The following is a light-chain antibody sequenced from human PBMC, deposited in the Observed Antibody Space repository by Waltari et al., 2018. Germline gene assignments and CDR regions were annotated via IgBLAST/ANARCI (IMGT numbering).Light chain of an antibody. V-gene: IGLV1-51*02. CDR3: GTWDASLGGI. Sequence: QSVLTQPPSVSAAPGQTVTISCSADSSKIGNNYVSWYQHFPGTAPKLLIYENNRRPLGIPDRFSGSKSGTSATLGITGLQTGDEADYYCGTWDASLGGIFGTGTKVTVL. CDR2: ENN. J-gene: IGLJ1*01. CDR1: SSKIGNNY.